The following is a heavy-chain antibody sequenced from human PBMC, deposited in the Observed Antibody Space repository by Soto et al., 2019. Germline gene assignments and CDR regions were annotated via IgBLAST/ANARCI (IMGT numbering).Heavy chain of an antibody. D-gene: IGHD1-26*01. CDR1: GFDFTYYA. J-gene: IGHJ4*02. CDR3: AKDEGVGGTLVLFDY. Sequence: QVQLVESGGGAVQPGESLRLSCVASGFDFTYYAMHWVRQAPGKGLESVAVMSSDGSKIHHTDSVKGRFTISRDNSKNTLYLQMNSLRTEDTAVYFCAKDEGVGGTLVLFDYWGQGTLVSVSS. V-gene: IGHV3-30*18. CDR2: MSSDGSKI.